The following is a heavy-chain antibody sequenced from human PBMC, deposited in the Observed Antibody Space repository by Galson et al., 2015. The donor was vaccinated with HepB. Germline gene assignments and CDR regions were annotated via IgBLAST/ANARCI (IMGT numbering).Heavy chain of an antibody. D-gene: IGHD2-15*01. J-gene: IGHJ4*02. CDR3: AKGLGVVVVAATYDY. CDR1: GFTFDDYA. V-gene: IGHV3-9*01. CDR2: ISWNSGSI. Sequence: SLRLSCAASGFTFDDYAMHWVRQAPGKGLERVSGISWNSGSIGYADSVKGRFTISRDNAKNSLYLQMNSLRAEDTALYYCAKGLGVVVVAATYDYWGQGTLVTVSS.